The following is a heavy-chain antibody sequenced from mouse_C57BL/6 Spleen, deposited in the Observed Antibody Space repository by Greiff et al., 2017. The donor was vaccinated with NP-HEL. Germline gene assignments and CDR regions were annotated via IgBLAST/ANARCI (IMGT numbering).Heavy chain of an antibody. J-gene: IGHJ3*01. CDR3: ARCYYGSSEGFAY. D-gene: IGHD1-1*01. Sequence: EVQLKESGPELVKPGASVKISCKASGYSFTDYNMNWVKQSNGKSLEWIGVINPNYGTTSYNQKFKGKATLTVDQSSSTAYMQLNSLTSEDAAVYYCARCYYGSSEGFAYWGQGTLVTVSA. V-gene: IGHV1-39*01. CDR2: INPNYGTT. CDR1: GYSFTDYN.